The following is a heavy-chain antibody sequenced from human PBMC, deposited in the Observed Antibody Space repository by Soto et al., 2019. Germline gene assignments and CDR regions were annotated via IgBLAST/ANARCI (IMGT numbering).Heavy chain of an antibody. V-gene: IGHV3-23*01. Sequence: EVQLLESGGGIVQPGGTLRLSCAASGFTFGRFAMSWVRQAPGKGLEWGSGVSARGDTTYYADAVRGRFSISRDNSKNTLSLQMNSLRVEDTAVYYCGKDPNGDYVGGSDFWGQGTMVTVSS. D-gene: IGHD4-17*01. CDR1: GFTFGRFA. J-gene: IGHJ3*01. CDR2: VSARGDTT. CDR3: GKDPNGDYVGGSDF.